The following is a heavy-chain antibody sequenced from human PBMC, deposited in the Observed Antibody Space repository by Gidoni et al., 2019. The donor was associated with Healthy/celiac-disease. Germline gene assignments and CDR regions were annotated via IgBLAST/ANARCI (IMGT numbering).Heavy chain of an antibody. V-gene: IGHV3-15*01. D-gene: IGHD6-13*01. CDR2: IKSKPDGGTT. CDR3: TTDFSSSSWYYYGMDV. J-gene: IGHJ6*02. Sequence: EVQLVESGGGLVKPGGCLRLSCAASGFTFSNDWMSWVRQAPGKGLELVGRIKSKPDGGTTYYAAPVRGRFTISRDDSKNTLYLQMNSLKTEDTAVYYCTTDFSSSSWYYYGMDVWGQGTTVTVSS. CDR1: GFTFSNDW.